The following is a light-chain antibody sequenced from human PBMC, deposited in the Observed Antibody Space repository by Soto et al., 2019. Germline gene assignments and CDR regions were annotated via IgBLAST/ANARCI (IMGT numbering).Light chain of an antibody. V-gene: IGKV4-1*01. Sequence: DIVMTQSPDSLAVSLGARASITCRSSQAVFRDSSGRHLLAWYQQKPGQPPKLLIYWASTRESGVPDRFSGSGSGTDFTLTISSLQAEDVAVYYCQQFYCHPLFTFGQGTKLEI. CDR2: WAS. J-gene: IGKJ2*01. CDR3: QQFYCHPLFT. CDR1: QAVFRDSSGRHL.